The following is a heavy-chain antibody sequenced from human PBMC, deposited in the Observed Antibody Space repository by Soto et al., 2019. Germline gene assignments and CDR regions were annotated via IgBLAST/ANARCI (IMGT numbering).Heavy chain of an antibody. CDR2: IIPMLTVT. J-gene: IGHJ3*01. CDR1: RGTFSTYT. D-gene: IGHD2-2*01. Sequence: QVHLEQSGAEVKKPGSSVKVSSKAARGTFSTYTLMWVRQAPGQGLEWMGRIIPMLTVTNSAQKFQGRVTLTADKSTSTAFMELTSLTSDDTAVYYCSIGSWSAETFDVWGQGKMVTVSS. CDR3: SIGSWSAETFDV. V-gene: IGHV1-69*02.